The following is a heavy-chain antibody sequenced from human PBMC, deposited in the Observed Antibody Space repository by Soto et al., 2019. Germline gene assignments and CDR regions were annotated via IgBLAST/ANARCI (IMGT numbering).Heavy chain of an antibody. CDR1: GFSVSRNY. CDR3: ARVPGRL. J-gene: IGHJ4*02. CDR2: VYSGGAT. Sequence: QLVETGGGLIQPGTSLTLSCAASGFSVSRNYMTWVRQAPGKGLEWVSFVYSGGATFYADSVKGRFILSVDDSQNTMYRQMNNLRAEDTAVYYCARVPGRLWGRGTLVTVAS. V-gene: IGHV3-53*02. D-gene: IGHD3-10*01.